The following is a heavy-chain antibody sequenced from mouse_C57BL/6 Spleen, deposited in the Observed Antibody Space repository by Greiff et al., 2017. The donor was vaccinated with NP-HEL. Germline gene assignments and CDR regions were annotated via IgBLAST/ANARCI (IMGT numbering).Heavy chain of an antibody. Sequence: QVQLQQPGAELVRPGSSVKLSCKASGYTFTSYWMDWVKQRPGQGLEWIGNIYPSDSETHYNQKFKDKATLTVDKSSSTAYMQPSSLTSEDSAVYYCARGNYGRRGAYWGQGTLVTVSA. CDR2: IYPSDSET. D-gene: IGHD1-1*01. V-gene: IGHV1-61*01. J-gene: IGHJ3*01. CDR1: GYTFTSYW. CDR3: ARGNYGRRGAY.